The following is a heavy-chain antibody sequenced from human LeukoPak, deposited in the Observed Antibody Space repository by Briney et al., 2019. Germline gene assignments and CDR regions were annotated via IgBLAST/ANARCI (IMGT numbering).Heavy chain of an antibody. J-gene: IGHJ6*02. D-gene: IGHD2-2*01. Sequence: PGRSLRLSCAASGFTFSSYRMHWVRQAPGKGLEWVAVISYDGSNKYYADSVKGRFTISRDNSKNTLYLQMNSLRAEDTAVYYCAKDVVPAATYYYGMDVWGQGTTVTVSS. V-gene: IGHV3-30*18. CDR2: ISYDGSNK. CDR1: GFTFSSYR. CDR3: AKDVVPAATYYYGMDV.